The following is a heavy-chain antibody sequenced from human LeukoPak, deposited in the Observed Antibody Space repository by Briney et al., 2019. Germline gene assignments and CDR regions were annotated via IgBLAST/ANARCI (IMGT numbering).Heavy chain of an antibody. Sequence: GGSLRLSXAASGFTFSRYWMSWVRQAPGKGLEWVASIRQDGSEKYSVDSEKGRFTVSRDNAKNSLYLQMNSLRAADTALYYCAREADLGTTISGSFDIWGQGTMVTVSS. J-gene: IGHJ3*02. V-gene: IGHV3-7*01. CDR3: AREADLGTTISGSFDI. CDR1: GFTFSRYW. D-gene: IGHD5-24*01. CDR2: IRQDGSEK.